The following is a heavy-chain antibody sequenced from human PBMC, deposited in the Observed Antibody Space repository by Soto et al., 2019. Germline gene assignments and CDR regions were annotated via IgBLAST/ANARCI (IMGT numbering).Heavy chain of an antibody. D-gene: IGHD6-13*01. CDR1: GFTFSSYG. CDR2: IWYDGSNK. J-gene: IGHJ6*02. Sequence: QVQLVESGGGVVQPGRSLRLSCAASGFTFSSYGMHWVRQAPGKGLEWVAVIWYDGSNKYYADSVKGRFTISRDNSKNTLYLKMNSLGDEDTVVYYCARCWGRSSSWYYYGMDVWGQGTTVTVSS. CDR3: ARCWGRSSSWYYYGMDV. V-gene: IGHV3-33*01.